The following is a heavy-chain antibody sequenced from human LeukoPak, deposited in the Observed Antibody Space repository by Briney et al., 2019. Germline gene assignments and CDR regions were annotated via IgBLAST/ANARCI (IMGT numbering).Heavy chain of an antibody. D-gene: IGHD3-10*01. Sequence: GASVKVSCKASGYTFTGYYMHWVRQAPGKGLEWMGGFDPEDGETIYAQKFQGRVTMTEDTSTDTAYMELSSLRSEDTAVYYCATGSGSYERDALDIWGQGTMVTVSS. CDR1: GYTFTGYY. J-gene: IGHJ3*02. V-gene: IGHV1-24*01. CDR3: ATGSGSYERDALDI. CDR2: FDPEDGET.